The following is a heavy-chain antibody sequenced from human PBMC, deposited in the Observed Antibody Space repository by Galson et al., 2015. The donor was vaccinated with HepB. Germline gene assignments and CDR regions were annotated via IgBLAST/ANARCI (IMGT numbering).Heavy chain of an antibody. CDR2: IYTSGST. CDR1: GGSISSDNYY. CDR3: ARHESESKTYAADN. D-gene: IGHD2-2*01. V-gene: IGHV4-61*02. J-gene: IGHJ4*02. Sequence: TLSLTCTVSGGSISSDNYYWSWIRQPAGKGLEWIGRIYTSGSTNYNPPLMSRVTMSVDTSKKQFSLKLNSVTAADTAVYYCARHESESKTYAADNWGQGTLVTVSS.